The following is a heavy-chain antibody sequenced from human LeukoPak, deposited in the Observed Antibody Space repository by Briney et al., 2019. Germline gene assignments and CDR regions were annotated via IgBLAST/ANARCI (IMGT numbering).Heavy chain of an antibody. CDR3: AREKYYYDSSGYDY. Sequence: GGSLRLSCAASGFTFSSYAMHWVRQAPGKGLEYVSAISSNGGSTYYANSVKGRFTISRDNSKNTLYPQMGSLRAEDMAVYYCAREKYYYDSSGYDYWGQGTLVTVSS. CDR1: GFTFSSYA. J-gene: IGHJ4*02. CDR2: ISSNGGST. V-gene: IGHV3-64*01. D-gene: IGHD3-22*01.